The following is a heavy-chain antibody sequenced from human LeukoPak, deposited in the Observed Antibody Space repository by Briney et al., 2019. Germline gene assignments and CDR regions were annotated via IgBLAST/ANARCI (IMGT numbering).Heavy chain of an antibody. CDR3: AKDFPGGTGTIV. Sequence: GRSLRLSCAASGFTFSSYAMHWVRQAPGRGLEWVAVISYDGSNKYYADPVKGRFTISRDNSKNTLYLQMNSLRAEDTAVYYCAKDFPGGTGTIVWGQGTLVTVSS. CDR2: ISYDGSNK. J-gene: IGHJ4*02. V-gene: IGHV3-30-3*01. CDR1: GFTFSSYA. D-gene: IGHD1-7*01.